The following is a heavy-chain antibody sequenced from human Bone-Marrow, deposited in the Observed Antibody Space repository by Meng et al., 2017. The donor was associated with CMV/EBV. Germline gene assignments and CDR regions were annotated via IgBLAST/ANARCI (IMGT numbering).Heavy chain of an antibody. CDR3: ARGYSSGWYYFNY. V-gene: IGHV3-21*01. CDR1: GFTFSSYS. Sequence: AASGFTFSSYSMNWVRQAPGKGLEWVSSISGSDNYIYYADSVKGRFTISGDNAKNLLYLQMNSLRAEDTAVYYCARGYSSGWYYFNYWGRGTLVTVSS. D-gene: IGHD6-19*01. J-gene: IGHJ4*02. CDR2: ISGSDNYI.